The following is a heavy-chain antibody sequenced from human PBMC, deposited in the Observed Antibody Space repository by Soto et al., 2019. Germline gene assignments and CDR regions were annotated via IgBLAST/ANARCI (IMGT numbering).Heavy chain of an antibody. CDR2: MSHSGGT. J-gene: IGHJ3*02. CDR3: ARVERGTATTVVDAFDI. CDR1: GGSVNSGNYY. V-gene: IGHV4-34*01. D-gene: IGHD1-1*01. Sequence: QVQLQQWGAGLLKPSETLSLTCAVFGGSVNSGNYYWSWLRQPPGKGLEWFGEMSHSGGTHFNPYLKGRVTISVDTSKNQFSLKMSSVTAADTALYYCARVERGTATTVVDAFDIWGPGTMVTVSS.